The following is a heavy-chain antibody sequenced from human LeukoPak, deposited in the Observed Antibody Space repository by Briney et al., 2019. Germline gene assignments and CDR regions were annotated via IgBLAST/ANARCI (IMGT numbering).Heavy chain of an antibody. CDR3: ARDSRSMFDY. J-gene: IGHJ4*02. Sequence: KSSETLSLTCTVSGGSISSSSYYWGWIRQPPGKGLEWIGSIYYSGSTYYNPSLKSRVTISVDTSKNQFSLKLSSVTAADTAVYYCARDSRSMFDYWGQGTLVTVSS. CDR1: GGSISSSSYY. D-gene: IGHD2/OR15-2a*01. CDR2: IYYSGST. V-gene: IGHV4-39*07.